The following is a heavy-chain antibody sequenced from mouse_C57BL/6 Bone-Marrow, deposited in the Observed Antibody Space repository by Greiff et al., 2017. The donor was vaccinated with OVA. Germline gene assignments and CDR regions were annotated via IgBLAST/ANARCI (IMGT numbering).Heavy chain of an antibody. CDR1: GYTFTSYW. J-gene: IGHJ3*01. CDR3: ARKRNYYGPFAY. CDR2: INPSNGGT. Sequence: VQLQQPGTELVKPGASVKLSCKASGYTFTSYWMHWVKQRPGQGLEWIGNINPSNGGTNYNEKFKSQATLTVDQSSSTAYMQLSSLTSEDSAVYYCARKRNYYGPFAYWGQGTLVTVSA. V-gene: IGHV1-53*01. D-gene: IGHD2-1*01.